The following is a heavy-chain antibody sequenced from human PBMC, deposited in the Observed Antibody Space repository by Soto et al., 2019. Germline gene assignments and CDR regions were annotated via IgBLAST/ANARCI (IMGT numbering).Heavy chain of an antibody. CDR2: ISYDGSNT. J-gene: IGHJ6*02. V-gene: IGHV3-30*18. D-gene: IGHD3-22*01. CDR3: AKDSTFDSSGSSGGMDV. Sequence: QVQLVESGGGVVQPGRSLRLSCAASGFTFSSYGMHWVRQAPGKGLEWVAVISYDGSNTYFADSVKGRFTISRDNSKNTLYLQMNSLRPEDTAVYYCAKDSTFDSSGSSGGMDVWGQGTTVTVSS. CDR1: GFTFSSYG.